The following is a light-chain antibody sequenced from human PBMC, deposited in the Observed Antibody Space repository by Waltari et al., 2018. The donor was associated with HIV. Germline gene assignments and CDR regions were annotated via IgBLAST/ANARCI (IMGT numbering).Light chain of an antibody. Sequence: QSVLTQPPSASGSPGQRGTISCFGSTSNIGTNHVYWYQQLPGAAPRLLIYKNSQRPSGVPDRFSGSKAGTSASLAISGLRSKDEAEYYCATWDDSLSGRWVFGGGTKLTVL. V-gene: IGLV1-47*01. J-gene: IGLJ3*02. CDR2: KNS. CDR3: ATWDDSLSGRWV. CDR1: TSNIGTNH.